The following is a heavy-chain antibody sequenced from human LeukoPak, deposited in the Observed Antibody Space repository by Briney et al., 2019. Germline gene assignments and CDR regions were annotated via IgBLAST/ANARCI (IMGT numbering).Heavy chain of an antibody. Sequence: PGGSLRLSCAASGFTFSSYAMSWVRQAPGKGLEWVSAISGSGGSTYYADSVKGRFTISRDNSKNTLYLQMNSLRAEDTAVYYCAKGRDYGSGGYYNPFDYWGQGTLVTVSS. CDR2: ISGSGGST. V-gene: IGHV3-23*01. CDR3: AKGRDYGSGGYYNPFDY. J-gene: IGHJ4*02. D-gene: IGHD3-10*01. CDR1: GFTFSSYA.